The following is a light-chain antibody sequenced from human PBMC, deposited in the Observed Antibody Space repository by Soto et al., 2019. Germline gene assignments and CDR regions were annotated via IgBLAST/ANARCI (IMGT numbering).Light chain of an antibody. J-gene: IGLJ3*02. CDR1: NSNIGNNY. V-gene: IGLV1-51*01. Sequence: QSVLTQPPSVSAAPGQKVTISCSGSNSNIGNNYVSWYRQLPGTAPKLLIYDNNKRASGIPDRFSGSQSGTSATLGITGLQTGDEAEYYCVTWDSSLRAVFGGGTKVTVL. CDR2: DNN. CDR3: VTWDSSLRAV.